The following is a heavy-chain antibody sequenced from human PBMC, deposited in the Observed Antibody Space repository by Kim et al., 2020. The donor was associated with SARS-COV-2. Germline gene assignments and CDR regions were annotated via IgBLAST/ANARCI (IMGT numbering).Heavy chain of an antibody. J-gene: IGHJ4*02. D-gene: IGHD3-10*01. V-gene: IGHV1-46*01. CDR3: ARFERRSGSFDY. Sequence: SYAQKYQGRVTLTRDTSTSTVYMERSSLRSEDTAVYYWARFERRSGSFDYWGQGTLVTVSS.